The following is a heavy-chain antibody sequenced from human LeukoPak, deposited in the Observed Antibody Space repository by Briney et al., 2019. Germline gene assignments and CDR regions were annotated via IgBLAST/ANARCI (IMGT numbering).Heavy chain of an antibody. CDR3: ARAGYCTRTSCYVDY. J-gene: IGHJ4*02. CDR2: IDIDGSGT. Sequence: PGGSLRLSCAASGFTFSNYWMHWVRQAPGKGLVWVSRIDIDGSGTSYADSVKGRFTISRDNAKNTLYLQMNSLRAEDTAVYYCARAGYCTRTSCYVDYWGQGTLVTVSS. D-gene: IGHD2-2*03. V-gene: IGHV3-74*01. CDR1: GFTFSNYW.